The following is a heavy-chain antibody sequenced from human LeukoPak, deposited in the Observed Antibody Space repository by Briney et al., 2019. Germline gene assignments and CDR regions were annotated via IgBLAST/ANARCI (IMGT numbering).Heavy chain of an antibody. CDR1: GGTFISYA. J-gene: IGHJ4*02. V-gene: IGHV1-69*06. Sequence: AASVKVSCKASGGTFISYAISWVRQAPGQGLEWMGGIIPIFGTANYAQKFQGRVTITADKSTSTAYMELSSLRSEDTAVYYCARGVDTGGYFDYWGQGTLVTVSS. D-gene: IGHD3-16*01. CDR2: IIPIFGTA. CDR3: ARGVDTGGYFDY.